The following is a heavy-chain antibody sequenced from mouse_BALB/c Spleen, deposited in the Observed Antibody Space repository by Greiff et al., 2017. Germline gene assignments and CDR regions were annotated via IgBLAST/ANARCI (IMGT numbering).Heavy chain of an antibody. J-gene: IGHJ3*01. CDR2: INPNNGGT. Sequence: EVQLQQSGPELVKPGASVKIPCKASGYTFTDYNMDWVKQSHGKSLEWIGDINPNNGGTIYNQKFKGKATLTVDKSSSTAYMELRSLTSEDTAVYYCARSDYGNYEAYWGQGTLVTVSA. D-gene: IGHD2-1*01. V-gene: IGHV1-18*01. CDR1: GYTFTDYN. CDR3: ARSDYGNYEAY.